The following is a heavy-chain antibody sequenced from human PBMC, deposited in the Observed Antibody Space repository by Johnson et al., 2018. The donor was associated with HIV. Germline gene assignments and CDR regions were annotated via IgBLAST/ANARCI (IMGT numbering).Heavy chain of an antibody. V-gene: IGHV3-11*04. CDR2: ISSSGKST. J-gene: IGHJ3*02. Sequence: QVQLVESGGGLVKPGGSLRLSCTVSGFIFRDYYMSWMRQAPGKGLEWVSYISSSGKSTNYADSVKGRFTISRDNAKNSLSLQMNSLRAEDTAMYYCAREEGSDILTRGDAFDIWGQGTMVTVSS. D-gene: IGHD3-9*01. CDR1: GFIFRDYY. CDR3: AREEGSDILTRGDAFDI.